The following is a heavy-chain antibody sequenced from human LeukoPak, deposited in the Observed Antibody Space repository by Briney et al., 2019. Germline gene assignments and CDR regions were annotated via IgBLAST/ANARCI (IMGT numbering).Heavy chain of an antibody. CDR1: GGPFSGYY. J-gene: IGHJ4*02. Sequence: NSSETLSLTCAVYGGPFSGYYWTWIRQPPGKGLEWIGEINKGGTTNYNPSLRSRVTILIDTSRNQFSLRLSSVTAADTAVYYCARGRLFSGYRGNVGHEDFDYWGQGSLVTVSS. CDR3: ARGRLFSGYRGNVGHEDFDY. D-gene: IGHD5-12*01. V-gene: IGHV4-34*01. CDR2: INKGGTT.